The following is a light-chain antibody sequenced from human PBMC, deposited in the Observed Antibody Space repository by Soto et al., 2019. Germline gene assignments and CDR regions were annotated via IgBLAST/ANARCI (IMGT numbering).Light chain of an antibody. CDR3: LQYFTYPFT. J-gene: IGKJ3*01. V-gene: IGKV1-8*01. Sequence: AIRMTQSPSSFSASTGDRVTITCRASQGVSNYLAWYQQRPGKARKLLIYAASTLQTGVPSTFSGSGSGTDFTLTISRLQSDDFATYYCLQYFTYPFTFGPGTKVDI. CDR2: AAS. CDR1: QGVSNY.